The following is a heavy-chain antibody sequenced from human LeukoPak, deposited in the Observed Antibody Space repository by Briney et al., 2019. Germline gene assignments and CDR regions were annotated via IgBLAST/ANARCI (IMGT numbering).Heavy chain of an antibody. CDR1: GFTFSTYW. CDR2: IKEDGTTT. J-gene: IGHJ4*02. CDR3: ARNFGRQQFDY. Sequence: PGGSLRLSCVASGFTFSTYWLDSVRQAPGKGLEWVANIKEDGTTTNYVDSVKGRFTISRDNAKNPLYLQMNSLRGDDTAVYYCARNFGRQQFDYWGQGTLVTVSS. D-gene: IGHD3-10*01. V-gene: IGHV3-7*05.